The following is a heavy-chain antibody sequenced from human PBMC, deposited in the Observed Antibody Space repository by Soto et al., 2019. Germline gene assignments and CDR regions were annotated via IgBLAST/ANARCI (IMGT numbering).Heavy chain of an antibody. D-gene: IGHD1-26*01. CDR3: AREAAILVGANYYYAMDV. V-gene: IGHV3-30-3*01. Sequence: GGSLRLSCAASGFTFSSSAIHWVRQAPGKGLEWVTLISDDGSDKYYADSVKGRFTISRDNSKNTLYLQMNSLRAEDTAVYYCAREAAILVGANYYYAMDVWGQGTTVTVSS. J-gene: IGHJ6*02. CDR1: GFTFSSSA. CDR2: ISDDGSDK.